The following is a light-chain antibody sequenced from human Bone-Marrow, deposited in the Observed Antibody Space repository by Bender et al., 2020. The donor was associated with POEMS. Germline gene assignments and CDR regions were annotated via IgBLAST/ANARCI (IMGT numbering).Light chain of an antibody. CDR3: QTWDVSTVV. J-gene: IGLJ2*01. V-gene: IGLV3-1*01. CDR2: QDT. CDR1: KLGDGF. Sequence: SYEVTQSPSLSVSPGQTAIITCSGDKLGDGFASWYQQKPGQSPLLVLYQDTKRPSGVPERFSGSNSENTATLTISGTQPVDEADYFCQTWDVSTVVFGGGTKLTVL.